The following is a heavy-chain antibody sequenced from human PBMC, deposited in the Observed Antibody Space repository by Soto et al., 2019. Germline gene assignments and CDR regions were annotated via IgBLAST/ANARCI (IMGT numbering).Heavy chain of an antibody. CDR3: AKGVGGRNYYAMDV. J-gene: IGHJ6*02. CDR1: GFTFSSYA. V-gene: IGHV3-23*01. Sequence: EVQLLESGGGLVQPGGSLRLSCAASGFTFSSYAMSWVRQAPGKGLEWVSSISGSGGSTYYPDSMKGRFTISRDNSKNTLFLQMNSLRADDTAVYYCAKGVGGRNYYAMDVWGQGTTVTVSS. CDR2: ISGSGGST. D-gene: IGHD2-21*01.